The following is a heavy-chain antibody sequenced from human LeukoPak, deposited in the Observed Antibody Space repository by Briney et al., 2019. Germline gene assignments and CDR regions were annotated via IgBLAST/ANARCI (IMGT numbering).Heavy chain of an antibody. CDR1: RFTVSSNY. V-gene: IGHV3-53*01. CDR2: IYSDGNT. CDR3: ARDFSGRGDAFDI. D-gene: IGHD1-26*01. J-gene: IGHJ3*02. Sequence: GGSLRLSCAASRFTVSSNYMSWVRQAPGKGLEWVSVIYSDGNTYYADSVKGRFTISRDNSKNTLYLQMNSLRAEDTAVYYCARDFSGRGDAFDIWGQGTMVTVSS.